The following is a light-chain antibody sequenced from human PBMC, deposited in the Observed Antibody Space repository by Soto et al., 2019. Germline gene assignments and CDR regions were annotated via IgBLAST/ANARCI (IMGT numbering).Light chain of an antibody. Sequence: SPVRPPASVSGSAGRSLTISCTGTNSDVCGYNYVSWYQQHPGKATKLMIYEVSNRPSGVSNRFYGSKSGKTASLTISGLQAEGEADYYCSSYTSSSTPDVFGTGTEVTV. CDR1: NSDVCGYNY. J-gene: IGLJ1*01. V-gene: IGLV2-14*01. CDR2: EVS. CDR3: SSYTSSSTPDV.